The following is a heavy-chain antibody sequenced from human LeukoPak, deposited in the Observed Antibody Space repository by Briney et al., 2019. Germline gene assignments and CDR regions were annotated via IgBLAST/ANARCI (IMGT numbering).Heavy chain of an antibody. CDR3: ARGDILTGYLGYYYYMDV. J-gene: IGHJ6*03. Sequence: SVKVSCKASRGTFSSYAISWVRQAPGQGLEWMGGIIPIFGTANYAQKFQGRVTITTDESTSTAYMELSSLRYEDTAVYYCARGDILTGYLGYYYYMDVWGKGTTVAVSS. CDR1: RGTFSSYA. CDR2: IIPIFGTA. V-gene: IGHV1-69*05. D-gene: IGHD3-9*01.